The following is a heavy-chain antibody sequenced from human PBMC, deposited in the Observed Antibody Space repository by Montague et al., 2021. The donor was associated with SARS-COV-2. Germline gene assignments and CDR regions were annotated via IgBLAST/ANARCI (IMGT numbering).Heavy chain of an antibody. D-gene: IGHD6-19*01. CDR1: GFTFSSYA. CDR3: ARECIAVAGDAFDI. CDR2: ISYDGGNK. J-gene: IGHJ3*02. Sequence: SLRLSCAASGFTFSSYAMHWVRQAPGKGLEWVAVISYDGGNKYYADSVKGRFTISRDNSKNTLYLQMNSLRAEDTAVYYCARECIAVAGDAFDIWGQGTMVTVSS. V-gene: IGHV3-30-3*01.